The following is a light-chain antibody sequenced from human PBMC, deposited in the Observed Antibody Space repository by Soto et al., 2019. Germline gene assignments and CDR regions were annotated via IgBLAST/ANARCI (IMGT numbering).Light chain of an antibody. CDR3: SSYAGSSTVL. J-gene: IGLJ2*01. CDR2: EDT. V-gene: IGLV2-23*01. Sequence: QSVLTQPASVSGSPGQSITISCTGTSSDVGSYNLVSWYLQHPGKAPKLMIYEDTKRPSGVSNRFSGSKSGNTASLTISGLQAEDEADYYCSSYAGSSTVLFGGGTQLTVL. CDR1: SSDVGSYNL.